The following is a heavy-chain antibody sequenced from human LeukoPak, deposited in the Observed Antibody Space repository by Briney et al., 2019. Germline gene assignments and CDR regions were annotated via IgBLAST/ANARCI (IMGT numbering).Heavy chain of an antibody. Sequence: GGSLRLSCAASGFTFSSYAMSWVRQAPGKGLEWVSAISGGGGSTYYADSVKGRFTISRDNSKNTLYLQMNSLRAEDTAVYYCAKDRGDFWSGYYDAFDIWGQGTMVTVSS. D-gene: IGHD3-3*01. CDR3: AKDRGDFWSGYYDAFDI. CDR2: ISGGGGST. V-gene: IGHV3-23*01. J-gene: IGHJ3*02. CDR1: GFTFSSYA.